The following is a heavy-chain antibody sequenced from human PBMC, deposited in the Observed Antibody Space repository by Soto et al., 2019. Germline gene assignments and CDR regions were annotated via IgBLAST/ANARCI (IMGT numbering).Heavy chain of an antibody. V-gene: IGHV3-30-3*01. Sequence: PGGSLRLSCAASGFTFCSYAMQWVRQAPGKGLEWVAVISYDGSNKYYADSVKGRFTISRDNSKNTLYLQMNSLRAEDTAVYYCARDTSSSGYSGFFDYWGQGTLVTVSS. CDR1: GFTFCSYA. CDR2: ISYDGSNK. J-gene: IGHJ4*02. CDR3: ARDTSSSGYSGFFDY. D-gene: IGHD3-22*01.